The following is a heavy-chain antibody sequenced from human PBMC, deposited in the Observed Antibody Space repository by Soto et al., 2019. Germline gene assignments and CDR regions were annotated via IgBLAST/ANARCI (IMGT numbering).Heavy chain of an antibody. V-gene: IGHV3-74*01. Sequence: EVQLVESGGGLVQPGGSLRLSCAASGFTFSSYWMHWVRQAPGKGLVCVSRINSDGSTTTYADSVKGRFTISRDNAKNTLYLQMNSLRAEDTAVYYGAREAVGWYFDLWGRGTLVTVSS. J-gene: IGHJ2*01. CDR3: AREAVGWYFDL. D-gene: IGHD2-15*01. CDR2: INSDGSTT. CDR1: GFTFSSYW.